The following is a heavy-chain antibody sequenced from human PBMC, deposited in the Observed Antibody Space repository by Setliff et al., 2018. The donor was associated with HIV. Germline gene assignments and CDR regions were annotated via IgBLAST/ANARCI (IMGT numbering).Heavy chain of an antibody. Sequence: LRLSCAAPGFTFSRYWMSWVRQAPGKGLEWVANIKQDGSDTDYADSVKGRFTISRDNAKNTVFLQMHSLRAEDTAVYYCARAPPTTVVAFFDYWGRGSLVTVSS. V-gene: IGHV3-7*01. J-gene: IGHJ4*02. CDR3: ARAPPTTVVAFFDY. D-gene: IGHD2-15*01. CDR2: IKQDGSDT. CDR1: GFTFSRYW.